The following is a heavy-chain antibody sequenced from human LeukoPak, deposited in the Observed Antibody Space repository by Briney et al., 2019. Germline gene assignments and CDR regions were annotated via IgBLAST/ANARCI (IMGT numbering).Heavy chain of an antibody. Sequence: GESLKISCKGSGYSFTSYWISWVRQMPGKGLEWMGIIYPGDSDTRYSPSFQGQVTISADKSISTAYLQWSSLRASDTAMYYCARSAGDCSKGVCYSYNWFDPWGQGTLVTVSS. D-gene: IGHD2-8*01. J-gene: IGHJ5*02. CDR3: ARSAGDCSKGVCYSYNWFDP. CDR1: GYSFTSYW. V-gene: IGHV5-51*01. CDR2: IYPGDSDT.